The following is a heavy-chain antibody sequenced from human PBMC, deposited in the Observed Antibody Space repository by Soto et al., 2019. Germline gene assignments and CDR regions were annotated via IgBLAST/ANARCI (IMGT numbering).Heavy chain of an antibody. V-gene: IGHV4-39*01. Sequence: QLQLQESGPGLVKPSETLSLTCTVSGGSISSSSTYYWGWIRQPPGKGLEWIGSINYSGSPFHNPSPKSRVTISVDTSKNQVFLNLSSVTAADTAVFYCARHPGMDVWGQGTTVIVSS. CDR3: ARHPGMDV. J-gene: IGHJ6*02. CDR2: INYSGSP. CDR1: GGSISSSSTYY.